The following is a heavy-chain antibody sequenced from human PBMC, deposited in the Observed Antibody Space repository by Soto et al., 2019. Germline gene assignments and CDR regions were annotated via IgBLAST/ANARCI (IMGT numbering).Heavy chain of an antibody. CDR2: IYYSGST. CDR1: GGSISSSSYY. V-gene: IGHV4-39*01. Sequence: QLQLQESGPGLVKPSETLSLTCTVSGGSISSSSYYWGWIRQPPGKGLEWIGSIYYSGSTYYNPSLKSRVTISVDTSKNQFSLKLSSVTSADTAVYYCARLISSSGYAPRIDYWGQGTLVTVSS. D-gene: IGHD5-12*01. CDR3: ARLISSSGYAPRIDY. J-gene: IGHJ4*02.